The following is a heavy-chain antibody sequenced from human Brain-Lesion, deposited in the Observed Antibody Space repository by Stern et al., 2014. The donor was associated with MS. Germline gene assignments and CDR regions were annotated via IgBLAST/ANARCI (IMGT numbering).Heavy chain of an antibody. J-gene: IGHJ3*02. CDR3: AAIGPLMEGAAFDI. CDR1: GAPVNSGGYY. D-gene: IGHD3-16*01. CDR2: IHHRGAT. Sequence: QVQLQESGPGLVKPSQTLSLSCTVSGAPVNSGGYYWTWIRQVPGKGLEWIGYIHHRGATFYNPPLKSRVTISLDTSENQVSLMLSSVTAADTAVYYCAAIGPLMEGAAFDIWGQGTLVTVSS. V-gene: IGHV4-31*03.